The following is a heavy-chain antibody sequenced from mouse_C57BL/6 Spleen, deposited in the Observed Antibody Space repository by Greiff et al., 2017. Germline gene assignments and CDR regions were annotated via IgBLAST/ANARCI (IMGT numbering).Heavy chain of an antibody. CDR1: GFSLTSYG. CDR3: ARVPRYYYGGAY. V-gene: IGHV2-2*01. CDR2: IWSGGST. J-gene: IGHJ3*01. Sequence: QVQLQQSGPGLVQPSQSLSITCTVSGFSLTSYGVHWVRQSPGKGLEWLGVIWSGGSTDYNAAFISRLSISKDNSKSQVFFKMNSLQADDTAIYFCARVPRYYYGGAYWGQGTLVTVSA. D-gene: IGHD1-1*01.